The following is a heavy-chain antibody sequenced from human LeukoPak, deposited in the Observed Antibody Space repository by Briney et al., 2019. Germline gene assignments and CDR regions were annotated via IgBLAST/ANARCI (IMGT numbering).Heavy chain of an antibody. D-gene: IGHD5-18*01. Sequence: SETLSLTCTVSGGSISSGSYYWSWIRQPAWKGLEWIGRIYTSGSTNYNPSLKSRVTISVDTSKNQFSLKLSSVTAADTAVYYCAREGYSYGYMDYWGQGTLVTVSS. V-gene: IGHV4-61*02. J-gene: IGHJ4*02. CDR2: IYTSGST. CDR1: GGSISSGSYY. CDR3: AREGYSYGYMDY.